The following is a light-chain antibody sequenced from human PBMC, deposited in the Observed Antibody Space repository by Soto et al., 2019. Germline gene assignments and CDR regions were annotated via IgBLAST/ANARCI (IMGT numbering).Light chain of an antibody. Sequence: QPVLTQSPSASASLGASVKLTCTLSSGHSSYAIAWHQQQPEKGPRYLMKLNSDGSHSKGDGIPDRFSGSSSGAERYLTISSLQSEDEADYCQTWGTGIRVFGGGTKLTVL. CDR3: QTWGTGIRV. CDR1: SGHSSYA. J-gene: IGLJ3*02. CDR2: LNSDGSH. V-gene: IGLV4-69*01.